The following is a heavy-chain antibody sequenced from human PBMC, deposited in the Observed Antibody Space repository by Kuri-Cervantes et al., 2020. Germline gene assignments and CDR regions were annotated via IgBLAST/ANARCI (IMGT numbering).Heavy chain of an antibody. V-gene: IGHV1-3*01. Sequence: AAVKVSCKASGNTFTSSDINWVRQAPGQRVELMGWINAGNGKTKYSQKFQSRVTITRDTSASTSYMQLSSLRSEDTAVYYCARDQEAYYYYFMDVWGKGTTVTVSS. CDR1: GNTFTSSD. CDR2: INAGNGKT. CDR3: ARDQEAYYYYFMDV. J-gene: IGHJ6*03.